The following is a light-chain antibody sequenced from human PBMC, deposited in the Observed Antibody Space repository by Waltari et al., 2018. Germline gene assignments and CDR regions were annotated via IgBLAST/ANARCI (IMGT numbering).Light chain of an antibody. CDR3: QTWDTGTVV. Sequence: QVLLTQSPSASASLGASVKLTCTLSSGHSSYAIAWHQQQPEKGPRYLMKVNSDASQSTGDVFLVRFSGSSSGTERYLTISRLQSDDEADYYCQTWDTGTVVFGGGTKLTVL. V-gene: IGLV4-69*02. CDR2: VNSDASQ. J-gene: IGLJ2*01. CDR1: SGHSSYA.